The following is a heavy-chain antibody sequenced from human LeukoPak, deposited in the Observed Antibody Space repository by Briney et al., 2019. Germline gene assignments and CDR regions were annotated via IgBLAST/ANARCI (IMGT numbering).Heavy chain of an antibody. Sequence: SETLSLTCTVSGGSISSYYWSWIRQPPGKGLEWIGYIYYSGSTNYNPSLKSRVTISVDTSKNQFSLKLSSVTAADTAGYYCASSAPNKRVATILPFDYQGQGTLVTVSS. CDR1: GGSISSYY. D-gene: IGHD5-12*01. V-gene: IGHV4-59*01. J-gene: IGHJ4*02. CDR2: IYYSGST. CDR3: ASSAPNKRVATILPFDY.